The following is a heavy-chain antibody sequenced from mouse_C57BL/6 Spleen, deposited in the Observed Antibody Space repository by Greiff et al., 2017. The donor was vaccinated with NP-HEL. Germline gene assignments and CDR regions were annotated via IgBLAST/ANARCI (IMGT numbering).Heavy chain of an antibody. Sequence: EVKLVESGPELVKPGASVKMSCKASGYTFTDYNMHWVKQSHGKSLEWIGYINPNNGGTSYNQKFKGKATLTVNKSSSTAYMELRSLTSEDSAVYYCARESYYCGSSDYWGQGTTLAVSS. V-gene: IGHV1-22*01. CDR1: GYTFTDYN. CDR2: INPNNGGT. CDR3: ARESYYCGSSDY. D-gene: IGHD1-1*01. J-gene: IGHJ2*01.